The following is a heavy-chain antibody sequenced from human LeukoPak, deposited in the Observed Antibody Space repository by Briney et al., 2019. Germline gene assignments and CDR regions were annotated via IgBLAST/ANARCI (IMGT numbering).Heavy chain of an antibody. Sequence: PGGSLRLSCAASGFTFSSYAMSWVRQAPGKGLEWVSAISGSGGSTYYADSVKGRFTISRDNAKSTIYLQMNSLRAEDSAVYYCARDRPLWNWGQGTLVTVSS. D-gene: IGHD3-3*01. V-gene: IGHV3-23*01. J-gene: IGHJ4*02. CDR3: ARDRPLWN. CDR2: ISGSGGST. CDR1: GFTFSSYA.